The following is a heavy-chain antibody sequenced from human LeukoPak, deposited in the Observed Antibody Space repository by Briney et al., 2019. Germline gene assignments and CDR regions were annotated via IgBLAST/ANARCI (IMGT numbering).Heavy chain of an antibody. J-gene: IGHJ3*02. CDR3: ARERDGYTHDAFDI. V-gene: IGHV3-48*01. Sequence: GGSLRLSCAASGFTFSSYSMAWVRQAPGKGLEWVSYISIRSSPIYYADSVKGRFTISRDNAKNSLYVQMNSLRAEDTAVYYCARERDGYTHDAFDIWGQGTMVTVSS. CDR1: GFTFSSYS. D-gene: IGHD5-24*01. CDR2: ISIRSSPI.